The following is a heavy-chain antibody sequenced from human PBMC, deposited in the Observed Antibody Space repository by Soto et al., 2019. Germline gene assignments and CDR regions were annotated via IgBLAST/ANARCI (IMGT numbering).Heavy chain of an antibody. CDR3: TRENAAAASPTLDY. CDR2: ISVSNGYT. J-gene: IGHJ4*01. D-gene: IGHD6-13*01. V-gene: IGHV1-18*01. CDR1: GYTFTTYG. Sequence: ASVKVCCKASGYTFTTYGINWVRHAPGQGLEWMGWISVSNGYTNYAQNLQGRVTMTADTSTNVAYMELRSLRSEDTAVYYCTRENAAAASPTLDYWGHGTLVTVSS.